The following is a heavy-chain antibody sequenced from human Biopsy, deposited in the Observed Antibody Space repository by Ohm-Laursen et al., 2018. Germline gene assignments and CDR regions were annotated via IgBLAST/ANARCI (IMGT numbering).Heavy chain of an antibody. J-gene: IGHJ4*02. D-gene: IGHD1-14*01. V-gene: IGHV3-48*03. Sequence: SLRLSCAASGFTFSRFAMSWVRQAPGKGLEWIAYISSSGGITYYADSVKGRFTISRDNTQNAFHLQMSGLTAEDTATYFCARDPGPGGIRAYYFDSWGQGTLVTVSS. CDR1: GFTFSRFA. CDR3: ARDPGPGGIRAYYFDS. CDR2: ISSSGGIT.